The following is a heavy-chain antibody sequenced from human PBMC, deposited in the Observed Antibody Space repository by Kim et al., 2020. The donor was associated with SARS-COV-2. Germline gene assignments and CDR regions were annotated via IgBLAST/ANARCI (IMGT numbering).Heavy chain of an antibody. CDR2: ISGSGGST. J-gene: IGHJ4*02. V-gene: IGHV3-23*01. CDR1: GFTFSSYA. D-gene: IGHD3-10*01. Sequence: GGSLRLSCAASGFTFSSYAMSWVRQAPGKGLEWVSAISGSGGSTYYADSVKGRFTISRDNSKNTLYLQMNSLRAEDTAVYYCAKDTSLLWFGELLPFDYWGQGTLVTVSS. CDR3: AKDTSLLWFGELLPFDY.